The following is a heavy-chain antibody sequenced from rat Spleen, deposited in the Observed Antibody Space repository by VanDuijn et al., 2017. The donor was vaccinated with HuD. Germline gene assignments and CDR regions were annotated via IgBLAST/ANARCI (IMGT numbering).Heavy chain of an antibody. D-gene: IGHD1-6*01. Sequence: EVQLVESDGGLVQPGRSLKLSCAASGFTFSSFPMAWVRQAPKKGLEWVATISYDGSHTYYRDSVKGRFSISRDNAKDILYLQMDSLRSEDTATYYCARHGYTTDYLNWFAYWGQGTLVTVSS. CDR1: GFTFSSFP. CDR3: ARHGYTTDYLNWFAY. V-gene: IGHV5-29*01. J-gene: IGHJ3*01. CDR2: ISYDGSHT.